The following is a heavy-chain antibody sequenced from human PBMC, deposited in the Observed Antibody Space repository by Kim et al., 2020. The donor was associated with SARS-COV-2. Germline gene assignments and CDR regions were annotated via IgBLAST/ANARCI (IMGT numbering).Heavy chain of an antibody. V-gene: IGHV3-66*01. D-gene: IGHD3-10*01. Sequence: KGRFTISRDNSKNTLYLQMNSLRAEDTAVYYCARGERSYYYGSGSYYYSYWGQGTLVTVSS. CDR3: ARGERSYYYGSGSYYYSY. J-gene: IGHJ4*02.